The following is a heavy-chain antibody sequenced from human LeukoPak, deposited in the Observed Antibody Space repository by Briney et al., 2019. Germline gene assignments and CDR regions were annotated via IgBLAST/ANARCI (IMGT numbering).Heavy chain of an antibody. J-gene: IGHJ6*02. CDR2: TSGGSSDT. D-gene: IGHD2-21*02. CDR1: GFIFSDHY. Sequence: PGESLRLSCAASGFIFSDHYMTWIRQAPGKGLGWVSYTSGGSSDTNYADSVKGRFTISRDNAKNSLYMQMNNLRAEDTAVYYCARDTRPSKRHIVVVTAPRPEAYGMDVWGQGTTVTVSS. V-gene: IGHV3-11*05. CDR3: ARDTRPSKRHIVVVTAPRPEAYGMDV.